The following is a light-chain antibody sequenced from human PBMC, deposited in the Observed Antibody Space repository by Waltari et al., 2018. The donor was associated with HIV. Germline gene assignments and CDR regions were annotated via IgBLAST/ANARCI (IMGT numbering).Light chain of an antibody. Sequence: DTQMTQSPSSLSASIGDRITITCQASQDITKYLNWYIQQPGKAPKLLIYDASRLEPGVPSRFSGSGSGAEFSFTISSLQPEDIGTYYCQQYDNLPYSFGQGTKVDIK. CDR2: DAS. CDR1: QDITKY. V-gene: IGKV1-33*01. J-gene: IGKJ2*03. CDR3: QQYDNLPYS.